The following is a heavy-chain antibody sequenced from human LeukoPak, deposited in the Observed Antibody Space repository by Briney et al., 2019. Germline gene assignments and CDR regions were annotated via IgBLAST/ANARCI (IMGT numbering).Heavy chain of an antibody. CDR3: AREAQQLVDLYYYYYYMDV. V-gene: IGHV3-48*02. CDR1: GFTFSSYS. D-gene: IGHD6-13*01. CDR2: ISSSSTI. J-gene: IGHJ6*03. Sequence: GGSLRLSCAAPGFTFSSYSRNWVRQAPGKGLEWVSYISSSSTIYYADSVKGRFTISRDNAKNSLYLQMNSLRDEDTAVYYCAREAQQLVDLYYYYYYMDVWGKGTTVTVSS.